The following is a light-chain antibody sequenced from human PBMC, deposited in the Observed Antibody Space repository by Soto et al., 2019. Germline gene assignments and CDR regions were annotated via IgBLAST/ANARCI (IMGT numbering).Light chain of an antibody. CDR1: SSNIGAGYD. Sequence: QSVLTQPPSVSGAPGQRVTISCTGISSNIGAGYDVHWYQQLPGTAPKLLIYGNSNRPSGVPDRFSGSKSGTSASLAITGIQAEDEADYYCQSYDSSLSVVFGGGTKLTVL. J-gene: IGLJ2*01. CDR3: QSYDSSLSVV. V-gene: IGLV1-40*01. CDR2: GNS.